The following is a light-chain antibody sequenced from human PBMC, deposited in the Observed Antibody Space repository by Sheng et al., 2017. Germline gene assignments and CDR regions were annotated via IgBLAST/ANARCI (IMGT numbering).Light chain of an antibody. Sequence: QSALTQPASVSGSPGQSITISCTGTNNDIGAYNYVSWYQQHPGEAPKVIIYEGSERPSGISDRFSGSKSGNTASLTISGLQAEDEADYYCCSYAGGDTWVFGGGTRLTVL. CDR3: CSYAGGDTWV. CDR1: NNDIGAYNY. J-gene: IGLJ3*02. V-gene: IGLV2-23*01. CDR2: EGS.